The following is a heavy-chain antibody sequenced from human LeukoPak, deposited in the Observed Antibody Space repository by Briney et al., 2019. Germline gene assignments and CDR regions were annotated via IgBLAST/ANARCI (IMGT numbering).Heavy chain of an antibody. CDR3: AKEYSSGWYDY. J-gene: IGHJ4*02. Sequence: GGSLRLSCAASGFTFDDYAMHWVRQAPGKGLEWVSGISWNSGSISYADSVKGRFTISRDNAKNSLYLQMNSLRAEDTALYYCAKEYSSGWYDYWGQGTLVTVSS. D-gene: IGHD6-19*01. CDR2: ISWNSGSI. V-gene: IGHV3-9*01. CDR1: GFTFDDYA.